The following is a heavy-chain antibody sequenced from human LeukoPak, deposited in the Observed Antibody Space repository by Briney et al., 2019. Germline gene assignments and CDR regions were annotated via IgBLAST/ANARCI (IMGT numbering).Heavy chain of an antibody. D-gene: IGHD6-19*01. CDR2: IGGSGGST. CDR3: ATEFKLPVVGTVAFDI. V-gene: IGHV3-23*01. CDR1: GFAFSNYA. Sequence: GRSLRLSCAASGFAFSNYAVSWVRQAPGKGLEWVSAIGGSGGSTCYADSVKGRFTISRDNSKNTLSLQMNSLRAEDTAVYYCATEFKLPVVGTVAFDIWGQGTMVTVSS. J-gene: IGHJ3*02.